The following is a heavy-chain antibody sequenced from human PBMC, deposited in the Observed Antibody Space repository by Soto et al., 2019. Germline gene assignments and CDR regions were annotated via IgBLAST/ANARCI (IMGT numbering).Heavy chain of an antibody. CDR3: ARDKDYYDSSGCGGAGCNWFDP. CDR2: IYYSGST. J-gene: IGHJ5*02. V-gene: IGHV4-30-4*01. CDR1: GGSISSGDYY. Sequence: PSETLSLTCTVSGGSISSGDYYWSWIRQPPGKGLEWIVYIYYSGSTYYNPSLKSRVTISVDTSKNQFSLKLSSVTAAATAVYYCARDKDYYDSSGCGGAGCNWFDPSGKGTLVTVSS. D-gene: IGHD3-22*01.